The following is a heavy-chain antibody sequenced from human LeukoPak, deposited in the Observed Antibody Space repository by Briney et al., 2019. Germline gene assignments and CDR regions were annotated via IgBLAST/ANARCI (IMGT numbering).Heavy chain of an antibody. V-gene: IGHV3-48*04. CDR2: ISSSGSTI. CDR3: ARDRKSITMVRGFHAFDI. CDR1: GFTFSSYA. Sequence: GRSLRLSCAASGFTFSSYAMHWVRQAPGKGLEWVSYISSSGSTIYYADSVKGRFTISRDNAKNSLYLQMNSLRAEDTAVYYCARDRKSITMVRGFHAFDIWGQGTMVTVSS. D-gene: IGHD3-10*01. J-gene: IGHJ3*02.